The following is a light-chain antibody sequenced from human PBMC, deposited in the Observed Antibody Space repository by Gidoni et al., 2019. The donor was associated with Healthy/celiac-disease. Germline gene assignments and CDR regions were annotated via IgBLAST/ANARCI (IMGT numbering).Light chain of an antibody. J-gene: IGKJ4*01. CDR3: QQYDNSPLT. V-gene: IGKV3-20*01. Sequence: IVLTQSPGTLSLSPGERATLSCRASQSVSSSYLHWYQRQPGQAPSLVTYGPSSRATGIPDRFSGRCSGTVFPITISRLPDEDSAVYSCQQYDNSPLTFGGGTKVEI. CDR1: QSVSSSY. CDR2: GPS.